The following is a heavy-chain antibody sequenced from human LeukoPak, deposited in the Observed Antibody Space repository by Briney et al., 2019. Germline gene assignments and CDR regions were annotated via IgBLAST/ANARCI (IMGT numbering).Heavy chain of an antibody. CDR1: GFTVSSNY. V-gene: IGHV3-53*01. J-gene: IGHJ4*02. CDR3: ARDHSGYLKYYFDY. CDR2: IYSGGST. D-gene: IGHD3-22*01. Sequence: GGSLRLSCAASGFTVSSNYMIWVRQAPGKGLEWVSVIYSGGSTYYADSVKGRFTISRDNSKNTLYLQMNSLRAEDTAVYYCARDHSGYLKYYFDYWGQGTLVTVSS.